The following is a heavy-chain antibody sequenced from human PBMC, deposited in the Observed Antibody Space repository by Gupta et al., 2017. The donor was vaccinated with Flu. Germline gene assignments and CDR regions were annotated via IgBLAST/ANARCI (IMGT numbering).Heavy chain of an antibody. Sequence: QVQLVQSGAEVKKPGASVKVSCKASGYCFTSYDINWVRQATEQGLEWMGWMNPNSGNTGYAQKFQGRVTMTRNTSISTAYMELSSLRSEDTAVYYCARDKVAAAAEDEDPWFDPWGQGTLVTVSS. J-gene: IGHJ5*02. CDR3: ARDKVAAAAEDEDPWFDP. D-gene: IGHD6-13*01. CDR1: GYCFTSYD. V-gene: IGHV1-8*01. CDR2: MNPNSGNT.